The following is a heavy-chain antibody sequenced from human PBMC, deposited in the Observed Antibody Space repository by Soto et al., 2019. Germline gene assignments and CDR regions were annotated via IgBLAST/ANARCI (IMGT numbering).Heavy chain of an antibody. D-gene: IGHD3-3*01. J-gene: IGHJ4*02. CDR2: ISGSGGST. CDR3: AKDHPLRFLEWLQVPLDFDY. V-gene: IGHV3-23*01. Sequence: GGSLRLSCAASGFTFSSYAMSWVRQAPGKGLEWVSAISGSGGSTYYADSVKGRFTISRDNSKNTLYLQMNSLRAEDTAVYYCAKDHPLRFLEWLQVPLDFDYWGQGTLVTAPQ. CDR1: GFTFSSYA.